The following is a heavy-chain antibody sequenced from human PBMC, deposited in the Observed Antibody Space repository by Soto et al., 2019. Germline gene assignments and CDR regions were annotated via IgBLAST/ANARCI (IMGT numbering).Heavy chain of an antibody. CDR2: IYATGST. CDR3: ARENESSGLALDY. J-gene: IGHJ4*02. V-gene: IGHV3-66*01. Sequence: PGGSLRLSCAASGFTVSSNYLSWFRQAPGKGLEWVSVIYATGSTRYADSVKGRFAISRDSSKNTLYLQMNSLRAEDTAVYYCARENESSGLALDYWGQGTQVTVSS. D-gene: IGHD3-22*01. CDR1: GFTVSSNY.